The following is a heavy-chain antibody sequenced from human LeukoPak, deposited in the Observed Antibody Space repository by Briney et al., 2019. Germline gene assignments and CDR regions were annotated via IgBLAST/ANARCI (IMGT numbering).Heavy chain of an antibody. J-gene: IGHJ6*03. CDR3: ARGLRVDTAYYYYYYMDV. D-gene: IGHD5-18*01. CDR1: GYTFTSYD. Sequence: ASVKVSCKASGYTFTSYDINWVRQATGQGLEWMGWMNPNSGNTGYAQKFQGRVTMTRNTSISTAYMELSSLRSEDTAVYYCARGLRVDTAYYYYYYMDVWGKGTTVTVSS. V-gene: IGHV1-8*01. CDR2: MNPNSGNT.